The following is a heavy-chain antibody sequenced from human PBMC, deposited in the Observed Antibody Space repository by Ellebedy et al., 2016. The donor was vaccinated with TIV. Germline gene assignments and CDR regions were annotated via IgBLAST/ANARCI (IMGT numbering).Heavy chain of an antibody. J-gene: IGHJ3*02. CDR1: GFTSSTYE. CDR3: VRDLHWAFDI. V-gene: IGHV3-30-3*01. D-gene: IGHD1-1*01. Sequence: PGGSLRLSCVASGFTSSTYEIHRVRQAPGKGLEWVAVVSGHGRIQLYADSVKGRFTISRDNAKNSLYLQMNSLRDADTAVYYCVRDLHWAFDIWGQGTVVTVSS. CDR2: VSGHGRIQ.